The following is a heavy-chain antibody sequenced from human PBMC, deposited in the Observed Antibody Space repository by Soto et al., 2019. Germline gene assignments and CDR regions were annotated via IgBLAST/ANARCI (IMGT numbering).Heavy chain of an antibody. CDR3: ARVGTVTSHDY. CDR1: GGTFSSYT. CDR2: IIPILGIA. D-gene: IGHD4-17*01. V-gene: IGHV1-69*02. J-gene: IGHJ4*02. Sequence: QVQLVQSGAEVKKPGSSVKVSCKASGGTFSSYTISWVRQAPGQGLEWMGRIIPILGIANYAQKFQGRVTITADKSTSTAYMELSSLRSDDTAVYYCARVGTVTSHDYWGQGTLVTVSS.